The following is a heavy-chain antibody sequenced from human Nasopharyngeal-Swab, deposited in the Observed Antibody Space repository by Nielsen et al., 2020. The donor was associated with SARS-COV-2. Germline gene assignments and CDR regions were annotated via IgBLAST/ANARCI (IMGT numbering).Heavy chain of an antibody. D-gene: IGHD6-19*01. V-gene: IGHV3-23*01. J-gene: IGHJ5*01. CDR1: GFTFRGYA. CDR3: AKSPWTYSSGWFDY. CDR2: ISGSGGST. Sequence: GESLKISCAASGFTFRGYAMSWVRQAPGKGLEWVSVISGSGGSTNYAGSVKGRFTISRDNSKNTLYLQMNSLRAEDTAVYYCAKSPWTYSSGWFDYWGQGTLVTVSS.